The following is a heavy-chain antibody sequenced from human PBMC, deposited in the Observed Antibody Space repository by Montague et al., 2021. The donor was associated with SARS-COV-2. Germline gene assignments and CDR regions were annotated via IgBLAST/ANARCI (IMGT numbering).Heavy chain of an antibody. Sequence: SETLSLTCAVYGGSLSGYYWNWIRQPPGEGLEWIGEISHSGSTSYNPSLKSRVTISVDTSKNQSSLKLSSVTAADTAVYYCARGNYLMLFEARYYGIDPWGQGTPVTVSS. D-gene: IGHD1-26*01. CDR1: GGSLSGYY. V-gene: IGHV4-34*01. CDR3: ARGNYLMLFEARYYGIDP. J-gene: IGHJ5*01. CDR2: ISHSGST.